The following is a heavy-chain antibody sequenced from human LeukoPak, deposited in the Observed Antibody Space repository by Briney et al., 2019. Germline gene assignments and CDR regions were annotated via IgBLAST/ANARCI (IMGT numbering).Heavy chain of an antibody. D-gene: IGHD6-13*01. CDR2: IYTSGST. Sequence: SETLSLTCTVSGGSISSSSYYWGWIRQPPGKGLEWIGRIYTSGSTNYNPSLKSRVTMSVDTSKNQFSLKLSSVTAADTAVYYCARDSGYSSSWYRSYNWFDPWGQGTLVTVSS. CDR1: GGSISSSSYY. CDR3: ARDSGYSSSWYRSYNWFDP. V-gene: IGHV4-39*07. J-gene: IGHJ5*02.